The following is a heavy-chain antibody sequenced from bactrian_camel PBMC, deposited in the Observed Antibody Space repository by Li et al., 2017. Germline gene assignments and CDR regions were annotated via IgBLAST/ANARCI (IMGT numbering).Heavy chain of an antibody. V-gene: IGHV3S55*01. D-gene: IGHD4*01. J-gene: IGHJ6*01. CDR1: ELPSPKTD. CDR2: INSDGST. Sequence: VQLVESGGGSVQAGETLTLSCTTSELPSPKTDMGWYRQAPGSECDLVSVINSDGSTYYADSVKGRFTISQDNAKNTIYLQMNSLLPEDTGMYYCAAEAYYGEYVPFAYWGQGTQVTVS. CDR3: AAEAYYGEYVPFAY.